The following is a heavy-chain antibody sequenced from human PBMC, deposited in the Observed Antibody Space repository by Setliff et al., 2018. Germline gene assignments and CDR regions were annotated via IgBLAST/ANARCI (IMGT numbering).Heavy chain of an antibody. CDR2: INHRGST. J-gene: IGHJ5*02. CDR3: VRGFTIFGVVKLERWFDP. CDR1: GDSFSDYY. V-gene: IGHV4-34*01. Sequence: SETLSLTCAVYGDSFSDYYWSWIRQPPGKGPGWIEEINHRGSTNYSPSLRSRVTMSVDTSKNQFFLKLSSVTAADTAVYYCVRGFTIFGVVKLERWFDPWGQGTLVTVSS. D-gene: IGHD3-3*01.